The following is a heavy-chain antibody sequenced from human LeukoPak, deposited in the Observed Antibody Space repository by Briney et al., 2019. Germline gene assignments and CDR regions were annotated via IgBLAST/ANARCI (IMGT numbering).Heavy chain of an antibody. J-gene: IGHJ4*02. CDR1: GGSISSGSYY. D-gene: IGHD2-15*01. Sequence: SETLSLTCTVSGGSISSGSYYWSWIRQPAGKGLEWIGRIYTSGSTNYNPSLKSRVTISVDTSKNQFSLKLSSVTAADTAVYYCARGGVVVVAAKADYFDYWGQGTLVTVSS. CDR2: IYTSGST. V-gene: IGHV4-61*02. CDR3: ARGGVVVVAAKADYFDY.